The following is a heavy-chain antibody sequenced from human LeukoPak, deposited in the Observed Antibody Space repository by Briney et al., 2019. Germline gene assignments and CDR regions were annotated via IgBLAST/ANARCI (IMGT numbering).Heavy chain of an antibody. CDR1: VDSLSSKNGA. CDR3: ARDFGTTGWHTFDY. Sequence: SHTHSLTCVVSVDSLSSKNGAWNWITQSPSGGLEWLGRPYYRSKWYNDYEESMEGRMTISQDTSKNQYSLHLNSVTPDDTAVYYCARDFGTTGWHTFDYWGQGTLVTVSS. V-gene: IGHV6-1*01. CDR2: PYYRSKWYN. J-gene: IGHJ4*02. D-gene: IGHD6-19*01.